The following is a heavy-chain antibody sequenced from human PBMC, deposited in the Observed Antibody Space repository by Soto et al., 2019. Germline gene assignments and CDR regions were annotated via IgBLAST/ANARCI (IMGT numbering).Heavy chain of an antibody. D-gene: IGHD3-16*02. Sequence: SGPTLVNPTQTLTLTCTFSGFSLTTSGVGVAWIRQPPGKALEWLAVIYWDDDKRYSPSLKSRLTISKDASKNHVVLSMTNMDPVDTATYYCAHRRQFSVTSDGGWFDPWGQ. CDR3: AHRRQFSVTSDGGWFDP. CDR2: IYWDDDK. CDR1: GFSLTTSGVG. V-gene: IGHV2-5*02. J-gene: IGHJ5*02.